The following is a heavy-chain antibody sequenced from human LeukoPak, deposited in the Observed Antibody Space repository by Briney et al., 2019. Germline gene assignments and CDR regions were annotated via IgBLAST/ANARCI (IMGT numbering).Heavy chain of an antibody. D-gene: IGHD3-9*01. CDR3: ARTYYDILTGYIIDY. CDR1: GGSISSYY. V-gene: IGHV4-59*01. CDR2: IYYSGST. Sequence: SETLSLTCTVSGGSISSYYWSWIRQPPGKGLEWIGYIYYSGSTNYNPSLKSRVTISVDTSKNQFSLKLSSVTAADTAVYYCARTYYDILTGYIIDYWGQGTLVTVSS. J-gene: IGHJ4*02.